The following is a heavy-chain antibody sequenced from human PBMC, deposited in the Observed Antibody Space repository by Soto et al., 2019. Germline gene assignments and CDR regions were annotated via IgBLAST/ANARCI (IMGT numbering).Heavy chain of an antibody. D-gene: IGHD2-8*01. V-gene: IGHV3-23*01. J-gene: IGHJ6*03. Sequence: GGSLRLSCAASGFTFSIYAMSWVRQAPGKGLEWVSAISGSGGSTYYADSVKGRFTIPRDNSKNTLYLQMNSLRAEDTAVYYCAKEKAYVPIPLFYMDVWGKGTTVTVSS. CDR3: AKEKAYVPIPLFYMDV. CDR1: GFTFSIYA. CDR2: ISGSGGST.